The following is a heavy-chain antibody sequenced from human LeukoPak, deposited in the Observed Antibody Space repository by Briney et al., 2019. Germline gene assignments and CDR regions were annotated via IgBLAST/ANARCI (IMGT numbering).Heavy chain of an antibody. CDR3: ARWYCGGDCYSSPAYYYGMDV. D-gene: IGHD2-21*02. CDR2: ISSRGSTI. V-gene: IGHV3-11*01. Sequence: GGSLRLSCAASGFTFSDYYMSWIRQAPGKGLEWVSYISSRGSTIYYADSVKGRFTISRDNAKNSLYLQMNSLRAEDTAVYYCARWYCGGDCYSSPAYYYGMDVWGQGTTVTVSS. CDR1: GFTFSDYY. J-gene: IGHJ6*02.